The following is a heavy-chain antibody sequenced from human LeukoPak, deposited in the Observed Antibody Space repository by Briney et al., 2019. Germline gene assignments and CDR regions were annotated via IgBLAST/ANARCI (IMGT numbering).Heavy chain of an antibody. CDR1: GFTFDDYA. CDR3: AKDILGVTMIVDAFDI. Sequence: GGSLRLACAASGFTFDDYAMHWVRQAPGKGLEWVSLISGDGGSTYYADSVKGRFPISRDNSKNSLYLQMNSLRTEDTALYYCAKDILGVTMIVDAFDIWGQGTMVTVSS. CDR2: ISGDGGST. J-gene: IGHJ3*02. V-gene: IGHV3-43*02. D-gene: IGHD3-22*01.